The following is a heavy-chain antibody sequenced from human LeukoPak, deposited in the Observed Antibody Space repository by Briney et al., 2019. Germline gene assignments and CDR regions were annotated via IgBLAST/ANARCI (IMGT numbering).Heavy chain of an antibody. Sequence: GGSLRLSCAASGFTFGNAWMTWVRQIPGKGLEWVGRIESKTDGGTTDYAAPVKGRFTISRDDSTNTLYLQMNSLKSEDTAVYYCTTYGSGRKFDYWGQGILVTVSS. D-gene: IGHD3-10*01. CDR3: TTYGSGRKFDY. J-gene: IGHJ4*02. CDR2: IESKTDGGTT. CDR1: GFTFGNAW. V-gene: IGHV3-15*04.